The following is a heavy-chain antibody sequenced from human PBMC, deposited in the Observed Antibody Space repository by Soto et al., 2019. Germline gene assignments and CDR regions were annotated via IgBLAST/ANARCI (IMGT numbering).Heavy chain of an antibody. Sequence: PSETMSLTCTVSGGSLSSYYWSWIRQPPGKGLEWIGYIYYSGSTNYNPSLKSRVTISVDTSKNQFSLKLSSVTAADTAVYYCARDQGDGDPDWYFDLWGRGTLVTVSS. CDR2: IYYSGST. D-gene: IGHD4-17*01. CDR3: ARDQGDGDPDWYFDL. V-gene: IGHV4-59*01. J-gene: IGHJ2*01. CDR1: GGSLSSYY.